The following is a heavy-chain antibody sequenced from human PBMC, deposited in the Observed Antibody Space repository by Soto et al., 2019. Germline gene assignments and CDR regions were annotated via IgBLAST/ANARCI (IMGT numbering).Heavy chain of an antibody. CDR1: GFTFSNAW. CDR2: IKSKTDGGTT. J-gene: IGHJ4*02. V-gene: IGHV3-15*07. D-gene: IGHD3-22*01. CDR3: TTGYYDSSGFDY. Sequence: GGSLRLSCAASGFTFSNAWMNWVRQAPGKGLEWVGRIKSKTDGGTTDYAAPVKGRFTITRDDSKNTLYLQMNSLKTEDTAVYYCTTGYYDSSGFDYWGQGTLVTVSS.